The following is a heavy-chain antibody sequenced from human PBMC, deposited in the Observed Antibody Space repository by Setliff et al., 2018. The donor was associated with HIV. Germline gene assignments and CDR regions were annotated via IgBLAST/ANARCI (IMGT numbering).Heavy chain of an antibody. V-gene: IGHV4-39*01. D-gene: IGHD3-10*01. CDR2: IFNDGRT. CDR1: GGSISSSSYY. CDR3: ARHFPSISLFFGDPGPFDR. J-gene: IGHJ4*02. Sequence: LSLTCTVSGGSISSSSYYWGWIRQPPGKGLEWIGSIFNDGRTYYNPSLKSRVTIPMDTSTNQFSLKLTSVTAADTAVYVCARHFPSISLFFGDPGPFDRWGQGALVTVSS.